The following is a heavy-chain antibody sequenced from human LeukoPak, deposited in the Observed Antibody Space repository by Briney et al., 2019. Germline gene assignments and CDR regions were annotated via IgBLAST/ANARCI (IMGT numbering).Heavy chain of an antibody. CDR1: GFTVSSNY. Sequence: GGSLRLSCAASGFTVSSNYMSWVRQAPGKGLEWVSIIYSGGSTYYADSVKGRFTISRDNSKNTLYLQMNSLRAEDTAVYYCARDPGDNIAMDVWGQGTTVTVSS. CDR2: IYSGGST. D-gene: IGHD2/OR15-2a*01. V-gene: IGHV3-66*01. J-gene: IGHJ6*02. CDR3: ARDPGDNIAMDV.